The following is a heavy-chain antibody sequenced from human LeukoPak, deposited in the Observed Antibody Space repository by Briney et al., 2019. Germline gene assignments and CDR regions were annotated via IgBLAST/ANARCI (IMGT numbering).Heavy chain of an antibody. J-gene: IGHJ5*02. D-gene: IGHD1-7*01. CDR2: ITPNSGGA. Sequence: GASVKVSCKASGYTFTGYYMHWVRQAPGQGLEWMGWITPNSGGANYAQKFQGGVAMTRDTSISTAYMELTRLRSDDTAIYYCARGGTTTLNWFDPWGQGTLVTVSS. CDR1: GYTFTGYY. CDR3: ARGGTTTLNWFDP. V-gene: IGHV1-2*02.